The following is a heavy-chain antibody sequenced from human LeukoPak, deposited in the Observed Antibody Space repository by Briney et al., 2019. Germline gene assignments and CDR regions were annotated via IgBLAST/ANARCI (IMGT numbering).Heavy chain of an antibody. CDR1: GGSISSRSYY. D-gene: IGHD1-1*01. Sequence: PSETLSLTCTVSGGSISSRSYYWGWIRQPPGKGLEWIGSIYYSGSTYYNPSLKSRVTISVDTSKNQFSLKLSSVTAEDTAVYYCASLGWRTKPFDYWGQGTLVTVSS. CDR2: IYYSGST. J-gene: IGHJ4*02. V-gene: IGHV4-39*01. CDR3: ASLGWRTKPFDY.